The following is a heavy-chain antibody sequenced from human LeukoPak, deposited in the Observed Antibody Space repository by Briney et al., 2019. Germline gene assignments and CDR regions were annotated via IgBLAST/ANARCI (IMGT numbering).Heavy chain of an antibody. D-gene: IGHD2-2*03. CDR2: IYYSGST. V-gene: IGHV4-61*05. CDR1: GGSISSSSYY. J-gene: IGHJ6*02. CDR3: ARVDIVVHGYYYYYGMDV. Sequence: KASETLSLTCTVSGGSISSSSYYWGWIRQPPGKGLEWIGYIYYSGSTNYNPSLKSRVTISVDTSKNQFSLKLSSVTAADTAVYYCARVDIVVHGYYYYYGMDVWGQGTTVTVSS.